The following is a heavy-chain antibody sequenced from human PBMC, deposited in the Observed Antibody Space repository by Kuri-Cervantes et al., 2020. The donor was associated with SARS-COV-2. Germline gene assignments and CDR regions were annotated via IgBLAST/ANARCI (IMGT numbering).Heavy chain of an antibody. CDR2: ISGGGGST. J-gene: IGHJ5*02. CDR3: ARDPKLGLPPA. CDR1: GFTFTSYA. D-gene: IGHD1-7*01. Sequence: GESLKISCATSGFTFTSYAMSWVRQAPGKGLEWVPTISGGGGSTYYADSVEGRFTISRDNAKNSLYLQMNSLRAEDTAVYYCARDPKLGLPPAWGQGTLVTVSS. V-gene: IGHV3-23*01.